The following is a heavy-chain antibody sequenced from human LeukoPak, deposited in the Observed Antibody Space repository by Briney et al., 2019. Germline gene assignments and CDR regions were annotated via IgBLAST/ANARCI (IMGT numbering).Heavy chain of an antibody. D-gene: IGHD3-10*02. J-gene: IGHJ6*04. Sequence: GGSLRLSCAASGFSFSTYSMNWVRQSPGKGLEWVSSISSISSAFYADSVKGRFPISRDNAKNSLYLQMNSLGAEDTAVYYCAELGITMIGGVWGKGTTVTISS. CDR1: GFSFSTYS. CDR3: AELGITMIGGV. CDR2: ISSISSA. V-gene: IGHV3-69-1*02.